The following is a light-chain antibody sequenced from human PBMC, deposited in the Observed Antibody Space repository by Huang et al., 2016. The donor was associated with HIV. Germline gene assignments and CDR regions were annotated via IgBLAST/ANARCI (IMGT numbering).Light chain of an antibody. J-gene: IGKJ1*01. V-gene: IGKV1-39*01. Sequence: DIQMTQSPSSLSASVGDRVTITCRASQSISSYLNWYRQKPGKAPELLIYAASSLQSEIPSRFSGSGSVTDFTLTISSLQPEDFATYYCQQTYSAPRTFGQGTKVEIK. CDR1: QSISSY. CDR3: QQTYSAPRT. CDR2: AAS.